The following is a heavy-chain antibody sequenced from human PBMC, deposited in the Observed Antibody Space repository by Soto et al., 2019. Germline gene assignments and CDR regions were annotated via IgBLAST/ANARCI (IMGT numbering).Heavy chain of an antibody. CDR3: AREGDDYGDYKRAFDI. J-gene: IGHJ3*02. Sequence: EVQLVESGGGLVKPGGSLRLSCEASGFTFRSYSMNWVRQAPGTGLEWVSSISTTSSYIYYGDSVKGRFTISRDNAKNSLLLQMSSLRAEDTGIYYCAREGDDYGDYKRAFDIWGQGTTVTGSS. V-gene: IGHV3-21*01. D-gene: IGHD4-17*01. CDR1: GFTFRSYS. CDR2: ISTTSSYI.